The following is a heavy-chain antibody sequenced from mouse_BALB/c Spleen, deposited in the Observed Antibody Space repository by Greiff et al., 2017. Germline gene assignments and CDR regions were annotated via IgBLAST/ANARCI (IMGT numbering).Heavy chain of an antibody. V-gene: IGHV5-12-2*01. CDR1: GFTFSSYT. D-gene: IGHD6-1*01. CDR3: ARRASKPYYYAMDY. J-gene: IGHJ4*01. Sequence: DVKLVESGGGLVQPGGSLKLSCAASGFTFSSYTMSWVRQTPEKRLEWVAYISNGGGSTYYPDTVKGRFTISRDNAKNTLYLQMSSLKSEDTAMYYCARRASKPYYYAMDYWGQGTSVTVSS. CDR2: ISNGGGST.